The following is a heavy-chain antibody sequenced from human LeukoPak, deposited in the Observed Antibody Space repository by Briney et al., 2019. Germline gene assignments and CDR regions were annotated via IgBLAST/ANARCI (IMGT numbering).Heavy chain of an antibody. CDR2: IYYSGST. CDR3: ARGPYDSSGYYSSFFDY. J-gene: IGHJ4*02. V-gene: IGHV4-59*12. CDR1: GGSISSYY. D-gene: IGHD3-22*01. Sequence: SETLSLTCTVPGGSISSYYWSWIRQPPGKGLEWIGYIYYSGSTNYNPSLKSRVTISVDTSKNQFSLKLSSVTAADTAVYYCARGPYDSSGYYSSFFDYWGQGTLVTVSS.